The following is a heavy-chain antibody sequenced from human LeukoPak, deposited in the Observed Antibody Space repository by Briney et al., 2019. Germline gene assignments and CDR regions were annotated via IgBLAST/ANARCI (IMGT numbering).Heavy chain of an antibody. CDR3: ARDGGYCSGGSCHPLNYFDY. Sequence: ASVKVSCKASGYTFTSYAMHWVRQAPGQRLEWMGWINAGNGNTKYSQKFQGRVTITRDTSASTAYMELSSLRSEDTAVYYCARDGGYCSGGSCHPLNYFDYWGQGTLVTVSS. D-gene: IGHD2-15*01. CDR2: INAGNGNT. J-gene: IGHJ4*02. CDR1: GYTFTSYA. V-gene: IGHV1-3*01.